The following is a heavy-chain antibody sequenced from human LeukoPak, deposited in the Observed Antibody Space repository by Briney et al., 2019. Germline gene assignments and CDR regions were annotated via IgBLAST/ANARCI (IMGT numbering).Heavy chain of an antibody. Sequence: SETLSLTCTVYGASISGYYWSWIRQPPGKGLECIGYIYYSGSTNYNPPLKSRVTISVDTSKNQFSLKLSSVTAADTAVYYCARGRGYFDYWGQGTLVTVSA. CDR3: ARGRGYFDY. V-gene: IGHV4-59*08. CDR1: GASISGYY. J-gene: IGHJ4*02. CDR2: IYYSGST.